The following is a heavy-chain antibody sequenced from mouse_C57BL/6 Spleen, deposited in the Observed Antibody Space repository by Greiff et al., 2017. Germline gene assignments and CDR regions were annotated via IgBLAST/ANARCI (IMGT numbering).Heavy chain of an antibody. V-gene: IGHV1-64*01. CDR1: GYTFTSYW. Sequence: QVQLQQPGAELVKPGASVKLSCKASGYTFTSYWMHWVKQRPGQGLEWIGMIHPTSGSTNYNEKFKSKATLTVDKSPSTAYMRLSSLKSEDYAVYYCARPNYYGSSHWYFDVWGTGATVTVSS. J-gene: IGHJ1*03. CDR2: IHPTSGST. CDR3: ARPNYYGSSHWYFDV. D-gene: IGHD1-1*01.